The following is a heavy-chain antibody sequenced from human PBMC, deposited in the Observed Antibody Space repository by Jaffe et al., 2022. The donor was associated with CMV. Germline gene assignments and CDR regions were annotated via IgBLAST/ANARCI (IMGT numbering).Heavy chain of an antibody. CDR2: INPNSGGT. D-gene: IGHD3-22*01. CDR3: ARDRGITMIVVVSYWFDP. Sequence: QVQLVQSGAEVKKPGASVKVSCKASGYTFTGYYMHWVRQAPGQGLEWMGWINPNSGGTNYAQKFQGRVTMTRDTSISTAYMELSRLRSDDTAVYYCARDRGITMIVVVSYWFDPWGQGTLVTVSS. CDR1: GYTFTGYY. J-gene: IGHJ5*02. V-gene: IGHV1-2*02.